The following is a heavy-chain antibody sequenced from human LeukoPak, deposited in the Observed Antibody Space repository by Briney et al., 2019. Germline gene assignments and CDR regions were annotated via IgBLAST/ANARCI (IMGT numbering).Heavy chain of an antibody. CDR3: ARDVEYSSSADDY. CDR2: INPNSGGT. Sequence: GASVKVSCKASGYTFTSYYMHWVRQAPGQGLEWMGWINPNSGGTNYAQKFQGRVTMTRDTSISTAYMELSRLRSDDTAVYYCARDVEYSSSADDYWGQGTLVTVSS. D-gene: IGHD6-6*01. J-gene: IGHJ4*02. CDR1: GYTFTSYY. V-gene: IGHV1-2*02.